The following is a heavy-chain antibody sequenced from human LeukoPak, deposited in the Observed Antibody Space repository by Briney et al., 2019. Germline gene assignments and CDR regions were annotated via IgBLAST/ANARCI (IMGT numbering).Heavy chain of an antibody. D-gene: IGHD2-15*01. CDR3: ARVLGYCSGGSCTDAFDI. V-gene: IGHV4-34*01. J-gene: IGHJ3*02. CDR1: GGSFSGYY. CDR2: INHSGST. Sequence: SETLSLTCAVYGGSFSGYYWSWIRQPPGKGLEWIGEINHSGSTNYNPSLKSRVTISVDTSKNRFSLKLSSVTAADTAVYYCARVLGYCSGGSCTDAFDIWGQGTMVTVSS.